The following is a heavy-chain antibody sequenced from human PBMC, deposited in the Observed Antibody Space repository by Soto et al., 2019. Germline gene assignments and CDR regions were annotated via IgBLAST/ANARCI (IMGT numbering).Heavy chain of an antibody. CDR3: ARLPKGSLVTA. V-gene: IGHV3-48*02. CDR1: GFRFSDYS. CDR2: ISSNSDTT. D-gene: IGHD2-21*02. Sequence: VESGGGLVYPGGSLRLSCVASGFRFSDYSMNWVRQAPGKGLQWISYISSNSDTTYYADSVKGRFTVSRDNAKNALFPQMNSLRDDDTATYYCARLPKGSLVTAWGQGARVTVSS. J-gene: IGHJ4*02.